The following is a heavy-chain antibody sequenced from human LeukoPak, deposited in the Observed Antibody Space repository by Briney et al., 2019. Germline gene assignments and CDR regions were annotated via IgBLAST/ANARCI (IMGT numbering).Heavy chain of an antibody. CDR1: GFTFSNCV. CDR2: ISDSGGSS. CDR3: AREAQTTMYYFDY. J-gene: IGHJ4*02. V-gene: IGHV3-23*01. D-gene: IGHD3-10*02. Sequence: PGGSLRLSCAASGFTFSNCVMSWVRQAPGKGPEWVISDSGGSSVYAVSVKGRFTISRDNSKNTLYLQMNSLRAEDTALSYCAREAQTTMYYFDYWGQGTLVTVSS.